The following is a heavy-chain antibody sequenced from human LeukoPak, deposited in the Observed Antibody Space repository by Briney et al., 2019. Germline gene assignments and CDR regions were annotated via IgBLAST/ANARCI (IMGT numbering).Heavy chain of an antibody. CDR3: SKETYYYDSNGYYYVPYYFDD. V-gene: IGHV3-23*01. CDR2: ISASGDSA. D-gene: IGHD3-22*01. J-gene: IGHJ4*02. Sequence: GGSLRLSCAASGFTFSSYAMSWVRQAPGKGLEWVSAISASGDSAYYADSVKGRLTISRDNSKNTLYLQVHSLRAEDTAVYYCSKETYYYDSNGYYYVPYYFDDWGQGTLVTVSS. CDR1: GFTFSSYA.